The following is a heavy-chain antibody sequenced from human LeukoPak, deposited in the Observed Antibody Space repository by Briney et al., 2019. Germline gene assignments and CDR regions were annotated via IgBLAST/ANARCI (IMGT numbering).Heavy chain of an antibody. V-gene: IGHV1-2*06. CDR2: INPNSGGA. CDR3: AREASRTGTTLPFDS. D-gene: IGHD1-1*01. CDR1: GYTFTAYY. Sequence: ASVKVSCKASGYTFTAYYMHWVRQAPGQGLEWMGRINPNSGGANYAQKFQDRVTMTRDTSISTAYMELSRLRSDDTAVYYCAREASRTGTTLPFDSWGQGTLVTVSS. J-gene: IGHJ4*02.